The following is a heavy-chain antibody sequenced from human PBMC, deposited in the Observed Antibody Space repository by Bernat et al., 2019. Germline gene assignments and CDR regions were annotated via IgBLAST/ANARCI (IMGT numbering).Heavy chain of an antibody. J-gene: IGHJ4*02. Sequence: EVQLVESGGGLVQPGGSLRLSCAASGFTFNKNWMTWVRQAPGKGLEWVANMNQDGSEKYYVDSVKGRFTISRDNAKNSLYLQMNSLRAEDTAVYYCARNGRGYSDYDYFDYWGQGTLVTVSS. V-gene: IGHV3-7*03. CDR2: MNQDGSEK. CDR1: GFTFNKNW. CDR3: ARNGRGYSDYDYFDY. D-gene: IGHD5-12*01.